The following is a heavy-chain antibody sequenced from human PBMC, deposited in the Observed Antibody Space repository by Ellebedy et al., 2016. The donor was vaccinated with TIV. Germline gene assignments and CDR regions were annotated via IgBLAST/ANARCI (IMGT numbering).Heavy chain of an antibody. CDR1: GFTFSSYS. CDR3: ARDFGDYEMLRPSTVKWSIDY. D-gene: IGHD4-17*01. J-gene: IGHJ4*02. V-gene: IGHV3-21*01. Sequence: GGSLRLXXAASGFTFSSYSMNWVRQAPGKGLEWVSSISSSSSYIYYADSVKGRFTISRDNAKNSLYLQMNSLRAEDTAVYYCARDFGDYEMLRPSTVKWSIDYWGQGTLVTVSS. CDR2: ISSSSSYI.